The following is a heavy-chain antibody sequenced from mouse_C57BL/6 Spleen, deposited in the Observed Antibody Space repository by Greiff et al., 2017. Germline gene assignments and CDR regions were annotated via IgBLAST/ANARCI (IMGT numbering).Heavy chain of an antibody. V-gene: IGHV1-55*01. D-gene: IGHD1-1*01. CDR3: ARDYYGRSYVYYYAMDY. J-gene: IGHJ4*01. Sequence: QVQLQQPGAELVKPGASVKMSCKASGYTFTSYWITWVKQRPGQGLEWLGDIYPGSGSTNYNEKFKSKATLTVDTSSSTAYMQLSSLTSEDSAVYYCARDYYGRSYVYYYAMDYWGQGTSVTVSS. CDR1: GYTFTSYW. CDR2: IYPGSGST.